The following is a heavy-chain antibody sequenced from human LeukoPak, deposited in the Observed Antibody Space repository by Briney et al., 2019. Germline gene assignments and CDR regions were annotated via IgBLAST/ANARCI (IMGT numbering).Heavy chain of an antibody. CDR3: ARVGTYGSGSYLSWLDY. D-gene: IGHD3-10*01. CDR2: IYYSGST. V-gene: IGHV4-61*01. CDR1: GGSVSSGSYY. J-gene: IGHJ4*02. Sequence: SETLSLTCTVSGGSVSSGSYYWSWIRQPPGKGLEWIGYIYYSGSTNYNPSLKSRVTISVDASKNQFSLKLSSVTAADTAVYYCARVGTYGSGSYLSWLDYWGQGTLVTVSS.